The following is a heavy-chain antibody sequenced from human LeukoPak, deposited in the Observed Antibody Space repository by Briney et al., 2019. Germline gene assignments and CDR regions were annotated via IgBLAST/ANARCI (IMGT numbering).Heavy chain of an antibody. V-gene: IGHV3-23*01. CDR3: AKDFTIFGVVIPYYFDY. D-gene: IGHD3-3*01. Sequence: GGSLRLSCAASGFTFSSYAVSWVRQAPGKGLEWVSAISGSGGSTYYADSVKGRFTISRDNSKNTLYLQMNSLRAEDTAVYYCAKDFTIFGVVIPYYFDYWGQGTLVTVSS. CDR1: GFTFSSYA. J-gene: IGHJ4*02. CDR2: ISGSGGST.